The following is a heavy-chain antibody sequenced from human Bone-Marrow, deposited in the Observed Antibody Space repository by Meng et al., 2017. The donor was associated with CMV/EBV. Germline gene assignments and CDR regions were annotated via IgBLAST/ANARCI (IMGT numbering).Heavy chain of an antibody. J-gene: IGHJ5*02. Sequence: TCAVSGGTFSEHHWTWIRRPPGKGLAWIGEIDHRGATKYNPSLKSRVAISVDTSKSQFSLVLRSVTAADMAMYYCARGPTGSGWSFDLWGQGTLVTVSS. CDR2: IDHRGAT. CDR1: GGTFSEHH. V-gene: IGHV4-34*01. CDR3: ARGPTGSGWSFDL. D-gene: IGHD6-19*01.